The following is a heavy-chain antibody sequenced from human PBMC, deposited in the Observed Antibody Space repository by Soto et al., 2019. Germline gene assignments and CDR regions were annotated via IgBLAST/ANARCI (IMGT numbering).Heavy chain of an antibody. CDR3: ARNSGGTRVVVAANWFDP. CDR2: ISYDGSNK. D-gene: IGHD2-15*01. V-gene: IGHV3-30-3*01. CDR1: GFTFSSYA. Sequence: GGSLRLSCAASGFTFSSYAMHWVRQAPGKGLEWVAVISYDGSNKYYADSVKGRFTISRDNSKNTLYLQMNSLRAEDTAVYYCARNSGGTRVVVAANWFDPWGQGTLVTVSS. J-gene: IGHJ5*02.